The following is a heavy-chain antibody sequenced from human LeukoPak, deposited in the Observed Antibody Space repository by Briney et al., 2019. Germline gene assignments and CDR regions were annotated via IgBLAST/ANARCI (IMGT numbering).Heavy chain of an antibody. CDR1: GGSISSYY. CDR2: IYYIEST. D-gene: IGHD3-22*01. J-gene: IGHJ6*02. Sequence: SETLSLTCTVSGGSISSYYWSWIRQPPGKGLEWIGYIYYIESTNYNPSLKSRVTISIDTSKNQFSLNLSSVTAADTAVYYCSGGRYYYDSSGYCYYSGMDVWGQGTTV. CDR3: SGGRYYYDSSGYCYYSGMDV. V-gene: IGHV4-59*01.